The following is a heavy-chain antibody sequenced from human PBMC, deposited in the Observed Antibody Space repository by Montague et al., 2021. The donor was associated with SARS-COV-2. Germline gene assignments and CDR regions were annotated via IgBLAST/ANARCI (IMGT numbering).Heavy chain of an antibody. CDR1: GFSLSTSGVG. Sequence: PALVKPTQTLTLTCTFSGFSLSTSGVGVGWIRQPPGKALEWLALIYWDDDKRYSTSLKTRLTITKDTSKNQVVLTMTNMDPVDTGTYYCAHRLARHYDINAQLSCPFDYWGQGTLVTVSS. J-gene: IGHJ4*02. CDR3: AHRLARHYDINAQLSCPFDY. D-gene: IGHD3-16*02. CDR2: IYWDDDK. V-gene: IGHV2-5*02.